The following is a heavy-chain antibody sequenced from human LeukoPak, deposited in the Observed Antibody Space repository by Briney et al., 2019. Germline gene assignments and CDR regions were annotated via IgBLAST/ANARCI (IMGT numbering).Heavy chain of an antibody. CDR3: AKATTKYYFDS. CDR2: TSGGSSST. V-gene: IGHV3-23*01. Sequence: PGGSLRLSCAASGFTFSSYAMNWVRQAPGKGLEWVSGTSGGSSSTNYADSVKGRFTISRDNSKNTLYLQMNSLRADETAVYYCAKATTKYYFDSWGQGTLVTVSS. J-gene: IGHJ4*02. CDR1: GFTFSSYA. D-gene: IGHD4-17*01.